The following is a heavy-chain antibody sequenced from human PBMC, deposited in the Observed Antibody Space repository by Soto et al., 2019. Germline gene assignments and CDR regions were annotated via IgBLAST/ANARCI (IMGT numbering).Heavy chain of an antibody. Sequence: VESLKISCQGSGFIFSSSWIGCLRQMPVKGLEWMGLIYPGDSDTRYSPSFQGQVTISADKSISTAYLQWSSLKASDTAIYYCARSHGMDVWGQGTTVTVSS. CDR3: ARSHGMDV. V-gene: IGHV5-51*01. CDR2: IYPGDSDT. CDR1: GFIFSSSW. J-gene: IGHJ6*02.